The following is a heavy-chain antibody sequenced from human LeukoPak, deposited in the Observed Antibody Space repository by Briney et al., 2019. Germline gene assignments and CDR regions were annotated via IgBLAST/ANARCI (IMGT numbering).Heavy chain of an antibody. CDR3: GRHFPETGRDEQPLEY. CDR2: ICFSRTT. Sequence: SETLSLTCTVSGGSISSSDSYWAWVRQPPGKGLEWIGSICFSRTTYYNPSLKSRVTMSIDTSKNHFSLEVASVTAADTAVYYCGRHFPETGRDEQPLEYWGQGSLFTVSS. CDR1: GGSISSSDSY. D-gene: IGHD3-10*01. V-gene: IGHV4-39*01. J-gene: IGHJ4*02.